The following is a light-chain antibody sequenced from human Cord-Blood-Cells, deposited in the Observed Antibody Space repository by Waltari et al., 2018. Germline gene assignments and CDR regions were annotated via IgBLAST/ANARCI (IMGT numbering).Light chain of an antibody. CDR1: QSVSSY. J-gene: IGKJ2*01. Sequence: EIVLTQSPATLSLSPGERAPLSCRASQSVSSYLAWYQQNPGQAPRLLIYDASNRATGIPARFSGSGSGTDFTLTISSLEPEDFAVYYCQQRSNWPYTFGQGTKLEIK. CDR2: DAS. CDR3: QQRSNWPYT. V-gene: IGKV3-11*01.